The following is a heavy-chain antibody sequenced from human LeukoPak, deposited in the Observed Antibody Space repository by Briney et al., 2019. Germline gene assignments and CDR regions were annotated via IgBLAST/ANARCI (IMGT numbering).Heavy chain of an antibody. CDR3: ARGYGDYGWGSYYSGGDY. Sequence: PSETLSLTCAVYGGSFSSYYWSWIRHPPGKGLEWIGEINHSGSTTYNTSFKGKATISVDTSKNQFALKVSSVTAADTAVYYCARGYGDYGWGSYYSGGDYWGQGTLVTVAS. J-gene: IGHJ4*02. V-gene: IGHV4-34*01. D-gene: IGHD3-10*01. CDR1: GGSFSSYY. CDR2: INHSGST.